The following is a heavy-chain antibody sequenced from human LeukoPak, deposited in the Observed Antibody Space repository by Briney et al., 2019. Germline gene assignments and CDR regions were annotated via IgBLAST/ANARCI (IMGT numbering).Heavy chain of an antibody. CDR1: GGTFSSYA. CDR3: ASRRVPAAIDYYYYYMDV. D-gene: IGHD2-2*02. Sequence: SVKVSCKASGGTFSSYAISWVRQAPGQGLEWMGGIIPIFGTANYAQKFQGRVTITADESTSTAYMELSSLRSEDTAVYYCASRRVPAAIDYYYYYMDVWGKGTTVTVSS. CDR2: IIPIFGTA. J-gene: IGHJ6*03. V-gene: IGHV1-69*13.